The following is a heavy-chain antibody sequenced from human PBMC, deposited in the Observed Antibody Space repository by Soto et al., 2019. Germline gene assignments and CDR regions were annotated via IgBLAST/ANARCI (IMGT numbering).Heavy chain of an antibody. D-gene: IGHD2-2*01. CDR1: GFTFSNYW. J-gene: IGHJ6*02. CDR2: IKEDGSEK. CDR3: ATDLYQLPTMKYYYYGMDV. V-gene: IGHV3-7*03. Sequence: GGSLRLSCAASGFTFSNYWMSWVRRAPGKRLEWVANIKEDGSEKYYVDSVKGRFTISRDNAKNSLFLQMNSLRAEDTAVYYCATDLYQLPTMKYYYYGMDVWGQGTTVTVSS.